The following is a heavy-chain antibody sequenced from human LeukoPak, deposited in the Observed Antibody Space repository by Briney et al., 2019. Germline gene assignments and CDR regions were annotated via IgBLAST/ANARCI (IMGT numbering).Heavy chain of an antibody. CDR1: GGSISSSSYY. Sequence: PATLSLTCTVSGGSISSSSYYWGWIRQPPGKGLEWIGSIYYSGSTYYNPSLKSRVTVSVDTSKNQFSLKLSSVTAADTAVYYCARGRDGTGGYWGQGTLVTVSS. CDR3: ARGRDGTGGY. V-gene: IGHV4-39*07. J-gene: IGHJ4*02. CDR2: IYYSGST. D-gene: IGHD5-24*01.